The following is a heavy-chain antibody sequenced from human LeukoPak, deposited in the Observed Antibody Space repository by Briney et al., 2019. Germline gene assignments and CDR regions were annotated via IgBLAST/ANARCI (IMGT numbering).Heavy chain of an antibody. J-gene: IGHJ4*02. CDR1: GGSISSYY. CDR3: ARDLLENGYASSIAY. CDR2: IYSSGST. V-gene: IGHV4-4*07. D-gene: IGHD5-12*01. Sequence: SQTLSLTCTVSGGSISSYYWSWIRQPAGKGREWIGRIYSSGSTYYNPSLKARVTMYVGSCKNQLPLKLRSVPAADTAVYYCARDLLENGYASSIAYWGQGTLVTVSS.